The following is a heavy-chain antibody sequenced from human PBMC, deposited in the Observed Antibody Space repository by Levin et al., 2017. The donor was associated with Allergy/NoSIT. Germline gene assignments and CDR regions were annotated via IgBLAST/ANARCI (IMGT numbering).Heavy chain of an antibody. CDR1: GFTFSSYA. J-gene: IGHJ4*02. CDR2: ILDSGTTT. V-gene: IGHV3-23*01. CDR3: STPGCSASSCYRGLLDY. D-gene: IGHD2-2*02. Sequence: GGSLRLSCAASGFTFSSYAMSWVRLPPGKGLEWVSSILDSGTTTFYADSVKGRFTISRDNSKNTLYLQMNSLRAEDTAVYYWSTPGCSASSCYRGLLDYWGRGTLVAVSS.